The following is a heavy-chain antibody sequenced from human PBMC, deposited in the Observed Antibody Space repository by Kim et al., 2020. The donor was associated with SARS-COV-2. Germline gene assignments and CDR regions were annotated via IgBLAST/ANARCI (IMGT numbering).Heavy chain of an antibody. D-gene: IGHD5-12*01. CDR2: ISSSSSTI. CDR3: ARDIVDIVATIGAFDI. CDR1: GFTFSSYS. J-gene: IGHJ3*02. Sequence: GGSLRLSCAASGFTFSSYSMNWVRQAPGKGLEWVSYISSSSSTIYYADSVKGRFTISRDNAKNSLYLQMNSLRDEDTAVYYCARDIVDIVATIGAFDIWGQGTMVTVSS. V-gene: IGHV3-48*02.